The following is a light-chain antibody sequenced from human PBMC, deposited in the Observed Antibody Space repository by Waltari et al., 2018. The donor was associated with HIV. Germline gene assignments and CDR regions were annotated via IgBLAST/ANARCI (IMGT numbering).Light chain of an antibody. CDR2: QDT. Sequence: SFELTQPPSVSVSPGQTARITCSGDALPKQFAYWYQQKPGQAPVLIIYQDTERPAGLPERFSGSSSGTRVTLTVSGVQAEDEADYYCQSADSSGTWVFGGGTKLTVL. CDR1: ALPKQF. J-gene: IGLJ3*02. CDR3: QSADSSGTWV. V-gene: IGLV3-25*03.